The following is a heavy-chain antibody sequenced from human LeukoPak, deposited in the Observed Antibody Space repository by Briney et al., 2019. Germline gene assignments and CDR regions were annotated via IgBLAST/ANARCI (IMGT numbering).Heavy chain of an antibody. V-gene: IGHV3-7*05. J-gene: IGHJ5*02. CDR3: VRSDWFDN. CDR2: IKQDGSGK. Sequence: GGSLRLSCTASGFTFSRYWMSWVRQAPGRGLEWVANIKQDGSGKYYADSVKGRFTISRDNAKNTLYLQMNSLRAEDTVMYYCVRSDWFDNWGQGTLVTVSS. CDR1: GFTFSRYW.